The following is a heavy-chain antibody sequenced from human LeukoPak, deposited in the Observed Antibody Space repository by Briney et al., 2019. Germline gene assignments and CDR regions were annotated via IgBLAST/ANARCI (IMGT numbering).Heavy chain of an antibody. D-gene: IGHD4-17*01. CDR1: GFTFTSSA. CDR3: ARLTYRDPGEY. V-gene: IGHV1-58*02. J-gene: IGHJ4*02. CDR2: IVVGSGNT. Sequence: AASVKVSCKASGFTFTSSAMQWVRQARGQRLEWIGWIVVGSGNTNYAQKFQERVTITRDMSTSTAYMELSSLRSDDTAVYYCARLTYRDPGEYWGQGTLVTVSS.